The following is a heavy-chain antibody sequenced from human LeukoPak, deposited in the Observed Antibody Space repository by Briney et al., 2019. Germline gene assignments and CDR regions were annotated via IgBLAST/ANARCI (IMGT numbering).Heavy chain of an antibody. CDR3: AKEILAAALFDY. CDR2: IRYDGSNK. J-gene: IGHJ4*02. D-gene: IGHD6-13*01. CDR1: GFTFSSYG. V-gene: IGHV3-30*02. Sequence: GGSLRLSCAASGFTFSSYGMHWVRQAPGKGLEWVAFIRYDGSNKYYADSVKGRFTISRDNSKNTLYLQMNSLRAEDTAVYYCAKEILAAALFDYWGQGTLVTVSS.